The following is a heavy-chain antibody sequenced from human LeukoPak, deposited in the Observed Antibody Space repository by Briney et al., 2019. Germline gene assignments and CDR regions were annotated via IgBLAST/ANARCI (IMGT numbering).Heavy chain of an antibody. CDR2: IRQDGSEK. J-gene: IGHJ4*01. V-gene: IGHV3-7*04. Sequence: GGSLRLSCAASGFTFSSYAMYWLRQAPVKGPNWVASIRQDGSEKTYVDSVKGRFTISRDNTKNSLSLQLNGLRAEDTAVYYCAKDGTAAGLYFDLWGQGTLVTVSS. CDR1: GFTFSSYA. CDR3: AKDGTAAGLYFDL. D-gene: IGHD6-13*01.